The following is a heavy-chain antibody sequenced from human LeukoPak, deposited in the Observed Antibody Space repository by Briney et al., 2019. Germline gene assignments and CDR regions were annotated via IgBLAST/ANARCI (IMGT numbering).Heavy chain of an antibody. Sequence: GGSLRLSCAASGFTFSSYEMNWVRPAPGKGLEWVSYISSSGSTLYYADSVKGRFTISRDNAKNSLYLQMNSLRAEDTAVYYCARGTNGRFDPWGQGTLVTVSS. CDR3: ARGTNGRFDP. V-gene: IGHV3-48*03. CDR2: ISSSGSTL. J-gene: IGHJ5*02. D-gene: IGHD2-8*01. CDR1: GFTFSSYE.